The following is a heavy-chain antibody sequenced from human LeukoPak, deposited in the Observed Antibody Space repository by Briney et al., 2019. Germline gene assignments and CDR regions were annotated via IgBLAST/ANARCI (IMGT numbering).Heavy chain of an antibody. CDR3: ARVVVVPAAMRGFFYYYGMDV. V-gene: IGHV4-59*01. D-gene: IGHD2-2*01. J-gene: IGHJ6*02. CDR2: IYDSGST. CDR1: GGSISSYY. Sequence: SETLSLTCTVSGGSISSYYWSWIRQPPGKGLEWIGYIYDSGSTNYNPSLKGRVTISLDTSKNQFSLKLSSVTAADTAVYYCARVVVVPAAMRGFFYYYGMDVWGQGTTVTVSS.